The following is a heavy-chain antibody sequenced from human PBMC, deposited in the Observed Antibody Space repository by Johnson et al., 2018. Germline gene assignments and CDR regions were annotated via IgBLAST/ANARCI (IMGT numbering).Heavy chain of an antibody. D-gene: IGHD6-13*01. J-gene: IGHJ1*01. Sequence: VQVVESGGGVVQPGRSLRLSCAASGFTFSSYGMHWVRQAPGKGLEWVAVISYDGSNKYYADSGKGRFTISRDNSKNTLYRQMNSLRDEDTAVYYCAKDRLVGYSSSWYPYFQHWGQGTLVTVSS. CDR3: AKDRLVGYSSSWYPYFQH. CDR2: ISYDGSNK. V-gene: IGHV3-30*18. CDR1: GFTFSSYG.